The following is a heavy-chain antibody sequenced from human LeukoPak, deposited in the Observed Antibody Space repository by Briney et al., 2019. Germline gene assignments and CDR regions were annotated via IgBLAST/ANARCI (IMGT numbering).Heavy chain of an antibody. CDR3: ARVATVVTPDTFFDY. CDR2: IYYSGST. Sequence: SETLSLTCAVSGGSITTDYWSWIRQPPGKGLEWIGYIYYSGSTNYNPSLKSRVTISVDTSKNQFSLKLSSVTAADTAVYYCARVATVVTPDTFFDYWGQGTLVTVSS. V-gene: IGHV4-59*01. J-gene: IGHJ4*02. CDR1: GGSITTDY. D-gene: IGHD4-23*01.